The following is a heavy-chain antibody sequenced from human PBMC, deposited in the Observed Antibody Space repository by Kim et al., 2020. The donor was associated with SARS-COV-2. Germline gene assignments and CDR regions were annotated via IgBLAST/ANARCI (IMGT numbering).Heavy chain of an antibody. CDR2: IIPIFKKK. J-gene: IGHJ4*02. CDR3: ARGPVAYNYFDF. CDR1: EGSGGMFTNYA. V-gene: IGHV1-69*13. Sequence: SVKVSCKGSEGSGGMFTNYAINWVRQAPGQGLEWMGGIIPIFKKKNDAQKFQGRVTITADEITSTVYLQLSDLRSEDTALYYCARGPVAYNYFDFWGQGTPVIVSS. D-gene: IGHD1-20*01.